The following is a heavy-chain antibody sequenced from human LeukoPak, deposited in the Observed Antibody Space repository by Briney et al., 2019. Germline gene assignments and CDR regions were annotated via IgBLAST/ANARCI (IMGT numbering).Heavy chain of an antibody. CDR1: GGTFSSYA. CDR3: AKDRPTVYSSSWLHFLDS. V-gene: IGHV1-69*06. Sequence: ASLKVSCKASGGTFSSYAISWVRQAPGQGLEWMGGIIPIFGTVNYAQKFQGRVTITADKSTSTAYMELSSLRSEDTAVYYCAKDRPTVYSSSWLHFLDSWGQGTLVTVSS. J-gene: IGHJ4*02. CDR2: IIPIFGTV. D-gene: IGHD6-13*01.